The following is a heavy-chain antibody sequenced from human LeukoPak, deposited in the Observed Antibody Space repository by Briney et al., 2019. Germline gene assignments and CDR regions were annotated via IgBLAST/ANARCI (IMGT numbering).Heavy chain of an antibody. CDR2: INPKSGDT. Sequence: GESLKISCKASGYTFTDYYIHWVRQAPGQGLEWMGWINPKSGDTNYEQKFQGRVTMTRDTSVSTAYMELSGLRSDDTAMYYCARVYYGGKTPSPGGHWGQGTLVTVSS. CDR1: GYTFTDYY. CDR3: ARVYYGGKTPSPGGH. D-gene: IGHD4-23*01. V-gene: IGHV1-2*02. J-gene: IGHJ4*02.